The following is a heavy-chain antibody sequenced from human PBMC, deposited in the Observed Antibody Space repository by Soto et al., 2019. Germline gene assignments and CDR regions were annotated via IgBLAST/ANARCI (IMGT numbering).Heavy chain of an antibody. J-gene: IGHJ6*02. CDR2: INPNSGGT. CDR3: ARDQAIAARPFYYYGMDV. D-gene: IGHD6-6*01. CDR1: GYTFTGYY. V-gene: IGHV1-2*04. Sequence: QVQLVQSGAEVKKPGASVKVSCKASGYTFTGYYMHWVRQAPGQGLEWMGWINPNSGGTNYAQKFQGWVTMTRDTSISTAYMELSRLRSDDTAVYCCARDQAIAARPFYYYGMDVWGQGTTVTVSS.